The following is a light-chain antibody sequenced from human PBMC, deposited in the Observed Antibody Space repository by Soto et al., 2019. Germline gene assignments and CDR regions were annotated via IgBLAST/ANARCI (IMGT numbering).Light chain of an antibody. V-gene: IGKV1-39*01. CDR1: QTINNY. Sequence: DIQMTQSPSSLSASVGDRVTITCRASQTINNYLNWYQQKPGKAPKLLIYAASSLQSGVLSRFSGSGSGTDFTLTISSLQPEDFATYYCQESYSTLSITFGQGTRLEIK. CDR2: AAS. J-gene: IGKJ5*01. CDR3: QESYSTLSIT.